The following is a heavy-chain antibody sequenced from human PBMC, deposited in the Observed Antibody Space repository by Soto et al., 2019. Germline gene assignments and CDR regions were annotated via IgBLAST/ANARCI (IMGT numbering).Heavy chain of an antibody. J-gene: IGHJ4*02. CDR2: LVGGSGST. CDR1: GFTLTSAD. D-gene: IGHD1-26*01. CDR3: AAVGINRPFDL. V-gene: IGHV1-58*01. Sequence: QMQLVQSGPEVKKPGTSVKVSCKASGFTLTSADVQWVRQTRGQRLEWIGWLVGGSGSTNYAQQFQGRLAITRDMSTSTVYMELSSLRSEDTAVYYCAAVGINRPFDLWGQGTLVPVSS.